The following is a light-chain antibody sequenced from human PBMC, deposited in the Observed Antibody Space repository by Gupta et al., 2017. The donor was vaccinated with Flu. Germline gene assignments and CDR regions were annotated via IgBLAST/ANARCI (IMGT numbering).Light chain of an antibody. Sequence: PSSLSASVGDRVTITCRASQSISSYLNWYQQKPGKAPKLLIYAASSLQSGVPSRFSGSGSGTDFTLTISSLQPEDFATYYCQQSYSTPVTFGHGTKVDIK. CDR3: QQSYSTPVT. CDR1: QSISSY. V-gene: IGKV1-39*01. CDR2: AAS. J-gene: IGKJ3*01.